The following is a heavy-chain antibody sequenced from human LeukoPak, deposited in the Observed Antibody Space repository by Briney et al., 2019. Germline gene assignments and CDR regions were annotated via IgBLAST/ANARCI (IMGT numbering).Heavy chain of an antibody. CDR2: ISGSGGST. V-gene: IGHV3-23*01. CDR1: GFTFSSYA. CDR3: AKDQRANWNYRSWLPFDY. Sequence: PGGSLRLSCAASGFTFSSYAMSWVRQAPGKGLEWVSAISGSGGSTYYADSVKGRFTISRDNSKTTLYLQMNSLRAEDTAVYYCAKDQRANWNYRSWLPFDYWGQGTLVTVSS. J-gene: IGHJ4*02. D-gene: IGHD1-7*01.